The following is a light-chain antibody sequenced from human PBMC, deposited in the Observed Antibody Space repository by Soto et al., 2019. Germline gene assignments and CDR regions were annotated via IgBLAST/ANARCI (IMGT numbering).Light chain of an antibody. CDR3: QTWGTGGDVV. CDR1: SGHSTYA. J-gene: IGLJ2*01. V-gene: IGLV4-69*01. Sequence: QPVLTQSPSASASLGASVKLTCTLSSGHSTYAIAWHQQQPEKGPRYLMKLNSDGRHSKGDGIPDRFSGTSSGAERYLTISSLQSEDEADYDCQTWGTGGDVVVGGGTKLTFL. CDR2: LNSDGRH.